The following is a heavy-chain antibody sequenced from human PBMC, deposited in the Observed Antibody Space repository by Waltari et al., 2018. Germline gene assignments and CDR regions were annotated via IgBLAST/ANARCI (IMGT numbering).Heavy chain of an antibody. Sequence: EVQLVESGGGWVQPGRSLRASCSASGFTFGDYAMHLVRQAPGKGLEWVSGINWNSDSIGYGDSVKGRFTISRDNARNSLYLQMNSLRAEDTALYYCVKKVDEIFDRNGLVYDAFDVWGQGTEVTVSS. D-gene: IGHD3-22*01. CDR1: GFTFGDYA. V-gene: IGHV3-9*01. CDR2: INWNSDSI. CDR3: VKKVDEIFDRNGLVYDAFDV. J-gene: IGHJ3*01.